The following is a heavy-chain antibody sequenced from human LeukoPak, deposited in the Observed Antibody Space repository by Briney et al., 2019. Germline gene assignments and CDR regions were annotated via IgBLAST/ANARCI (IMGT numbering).Heavy chain of an antibody. CDR3: ASWIQLWYYFDY. V-gene: IGHV3-66*01. Sequence: GGSLRLSCAASGFTFSSYAMSWVRQAPGKGLEWVSVIYSGGSTYYADSVKGRFTISRDNSKNTLYLQMNSLRAEDTAVYYCASWIQLWYYFDYWGQGTLVTVSS. CDR2: IYSGGST. CDR1: GFTFSSYA. D-gene: IGHD5-18*01. J-gene: IGHJ4*02.